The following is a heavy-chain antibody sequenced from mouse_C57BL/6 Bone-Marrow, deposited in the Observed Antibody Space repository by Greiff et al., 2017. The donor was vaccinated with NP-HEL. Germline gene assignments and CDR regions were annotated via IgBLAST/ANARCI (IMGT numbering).Heavy chain of an antibody. CDR3: ARKESYYGYDGAWFAY. J-gene: IGHJ3*01. CDR1: GYTFTSYD. CDR2: IYPRDGST. V-gene: IGHV1-85*01. D-gene: IGHD2-2*01. Sequence: VQLQQSGPELVKPGASVKLSCKASGYTFTSYDINWVKQRPGQGLEWIGWIYPRDGSTKYNEKFKGKATLTVDTSSSTAYMELHSLTSEDSAVYFCARKESYYGYDGAWFAYWGQGTLVTVSA.